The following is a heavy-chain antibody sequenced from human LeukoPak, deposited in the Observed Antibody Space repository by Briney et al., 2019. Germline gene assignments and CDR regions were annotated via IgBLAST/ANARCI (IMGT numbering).Heavy chain of an antibody. V-gene: IGHV3-30*02. J-gene: IGHJ4*02. CDR3: ARDRTEGCSSTSCYTGGFDY. Sequence: GGSLRLSCAASGFTSSSYGMHWVRQAPGKGLEWVAFIRYGGSNKYYADSVKGRFTISRDNSKNTLYLQMNSLRAEDTAVYYCARDRTEGCSSTSCYTGGFDYWGQGTLVTVSS. CDR1: GFTSSSYG. CDR2: IRYGGSNK. D-gene: IGHD2-2*02.